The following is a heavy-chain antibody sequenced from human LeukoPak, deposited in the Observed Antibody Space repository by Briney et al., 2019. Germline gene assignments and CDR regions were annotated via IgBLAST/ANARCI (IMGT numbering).Heavy chain of an antibody. CDR1: GDSISSYY. CDR2: IYYSGST. Sequence: SETLSLTCTVSGDSISSYYWSWIRQPPGKGLEWIGYIYYSGSTNYNPSLKSRVAISVDTSKNQFSLKLSSVTAADTAVYYCARGLNYYYYYGMDVWGQGTTVTVSS. CDR3: ARGLNYYYYYGMDV. D-gene: IGHD3/OR15-3a*01. J-gene: IGHJ6*02. V-gene: IGHV4-59*08.